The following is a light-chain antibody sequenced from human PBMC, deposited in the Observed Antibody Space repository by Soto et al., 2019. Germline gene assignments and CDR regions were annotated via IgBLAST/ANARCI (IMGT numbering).Light chain of an antibody. CDR1: SSNIGSNY. CDR2: SNS. Sequence: QSVLTQPPSASGTPGQRVTISCSGSSSNIGSNYVYWYQQLPGTAPKLLIYSNSQRPSGVPDRFSGSKSGTSAALAISGLRSEDEADYYCAAWDDRLSGDVFGTGTKVTV. V-gene: IGLV1-47*02. J-gene: IGLJ1*01. CDR3: AAWDDRLSGDV.